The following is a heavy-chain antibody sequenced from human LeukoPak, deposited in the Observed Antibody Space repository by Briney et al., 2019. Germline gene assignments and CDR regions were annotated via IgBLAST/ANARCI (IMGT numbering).Heavy chain of an antibody. Sequence: PSETLSLTCTVSGDSISSGDYYWSWIRQPAGKGLEWIGRIYTSGSTKYNPSLKSRVTMSVDTSKNQFSLKLSSVTAADTAVYYCARDLTGYYPPHFDYWGQGTLVTVPS. CDR2: IYTSGST. V-gene: IGHV4-61*02. CDR3: ARDLTGYYPPHFDY. CDR1: GDSISSGDYY. J-gene: IGHJ4*02. D-gene: IGHD3-9*01.